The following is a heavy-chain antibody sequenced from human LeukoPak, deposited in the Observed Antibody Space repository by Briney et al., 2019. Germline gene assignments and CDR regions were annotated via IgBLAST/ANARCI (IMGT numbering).Heavy chain of an antibody. V-gene: IGHV3-21*01. CDR3: ARDSSRHSTRPIDY. Sequence: PGGSLRLSCAASGFTFSSYAMNWVRQAPGKGPEWVSSISSTSTSMFYADSVKGRFTISRDNAKNSLYLQMNSLRAEDTALYFCARDSSRHSTRPIDYWGQGILVTVSS. CDR1: GFTFSSYA. J-gene: IGHJ4*02. CDR2: ISSTSTSM. D-gene: IGHD2-2*01.